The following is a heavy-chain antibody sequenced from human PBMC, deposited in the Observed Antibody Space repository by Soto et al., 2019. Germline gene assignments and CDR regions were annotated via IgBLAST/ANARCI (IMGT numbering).Heavy chain of an antibody. V-gene: IGHV3-23*01. CDR3: AKGFSSSSRHHFDY. J-gene: IGHJ4*02. D-gene: IGHD6-6*01. CDR2: ISGSGGTI. CDR1: GFTFSTYA. Sequence: GESLKISCAASGFTFSTYAMSWFRQAPGKGLEWVSAISGSGGTIYYADSVKGRFTISRDSSNNTLYLQMNSLRAEDTAIYYCAKGFSSSSRHHFDYWGQGTLVTVSS.